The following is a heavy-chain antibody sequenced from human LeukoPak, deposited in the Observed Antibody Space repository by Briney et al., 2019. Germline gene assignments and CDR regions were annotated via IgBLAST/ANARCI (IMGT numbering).Heavy chain of an antibody. D-gene: IGHD3-3*01. CDR1: GFTFSSYG. V-gene: IGHV3-30*03. CDR3: ARSARLMKGVVEVTALDD. J-gene: IGHJ4*02. CDR2: ISYDGSNK. Sequence: GGSLRLSCAASGFTFSSYGMHWVRQAPGKGLEWVAVISYDGSNKYYADSVKGRFTISRDNSKNTLYPQMNSLRADDTAVYYCARSARLMKGVVEVTALDDWGQGTLVTVSS.